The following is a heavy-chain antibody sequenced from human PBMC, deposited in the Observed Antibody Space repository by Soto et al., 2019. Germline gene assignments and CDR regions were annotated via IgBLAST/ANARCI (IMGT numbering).Heavy chain of an antibody. J-gene: IGHJ5*02. CDR2: IYWDDDK. V-gene: IGHV2-5*02. D-gene: IGHD3-10*01. CDR3: ARTMVRGGPPGLFGP. CDR1: GFSLSSSGVG. Sequence: QITLKESGPTLVKPTQTLTLTCTFSGFSLSSSGVGVGWIRQPPGKALEWLAFIYWDDDKRHSPSLKSRLTITQDTTKNQEVLTKTNMDPVDTATYYCARTMVRGGPPGLFGPWGQGTLVIVSS.